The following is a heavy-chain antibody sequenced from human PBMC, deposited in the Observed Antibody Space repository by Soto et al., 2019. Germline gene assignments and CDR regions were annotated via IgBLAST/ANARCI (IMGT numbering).Heavy chain of an antibody. V-gene: IGHV4-34*01. Sequence: QVQLQQWGAGLLKPSETLSLTCAVYGGSFSGYYWSWIRQPPGKGLEWIGEINHSGSTNYNPSLKSRVTISVDTSKIQFSLKLSSVTAADTAVYYCARGGQWELTYYYYGMDVWGQGTTVTVSS. CDR2: INHSGST. J-gene: IGHJ6*02. D-gene: IGHD1-26*01. CDR3: ARGGQWELTYYYYGMDV. CDR1: GGSFSGYY.